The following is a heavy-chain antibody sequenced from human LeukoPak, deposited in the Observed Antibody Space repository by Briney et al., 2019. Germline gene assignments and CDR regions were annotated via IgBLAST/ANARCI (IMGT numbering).Heavy chain of an antibody. CDR1: GYTFTSYD. Sequence: ASVKVSCKASGYTFTSYDINWVRQATGQGLEWMGGLDPEDGETIYAQKFQGRVTMTEDTSTDTAYMELSSLRSEDTAVYYCATDTPNCSGGSCYSQRWYFDLWGRGTLVTVSS. CDR2: LDPEDGET. CDR3: ATDTPNCSGGSCYSQRWYFDL. D-gene: IGHD2-15*01. V-gene: IGHV1-24*01. J-gene: IGHJ2*01.